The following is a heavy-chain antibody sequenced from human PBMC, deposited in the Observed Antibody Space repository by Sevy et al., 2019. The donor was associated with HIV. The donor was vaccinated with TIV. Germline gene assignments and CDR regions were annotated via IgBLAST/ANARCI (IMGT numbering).Heavy chain of an antibody. CDR2: INPKRGGA. Sequence: ASVKVSCKATEYTFIDYYIHWVRQAPEQGLEWMGWINPKRGGANYAQSFQGRVTMTRDTSLNTIYMQLTSLRGDDTAVYYCAREEIGYGMDVWGQGTAVTVSS. J-gene: IGHJ6*02. CDR1: EYTFIDYY. V-gene: IGHV1-2*02. CDR3: AREEIGYGMDV.